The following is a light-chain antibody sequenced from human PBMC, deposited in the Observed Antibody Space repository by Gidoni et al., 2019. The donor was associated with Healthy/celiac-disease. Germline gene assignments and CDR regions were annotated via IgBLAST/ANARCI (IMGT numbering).Light chain of an antibody. J-gene: IGLJ2*01. CDR1: SSTIGSNT. CDR2: SND. Sequence: QSVLTQPPSASGTAGQRLTISCSGCSSTIGSNTVNWYQQLPGTAPKLLIYSNDQRPTGVPDRFCGSRSGTSASLAISGLQSEDEADYYCAAWYDSLNAHVVFGGGTKLTVL. V-gene: IGLV1-44*01. CDR3: AAWYDSLNAHVV.